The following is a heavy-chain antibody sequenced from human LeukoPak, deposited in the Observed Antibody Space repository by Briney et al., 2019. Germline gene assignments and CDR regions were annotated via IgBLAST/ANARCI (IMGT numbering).Heavy chain of an antibody. CDR2: ISAYNGNT. V-gene: IGHV1-18*01. CDR3: AREECSIGVCYPSGY. Sequence: ASVKVSCKASGYTFTSYGISWVRQAPGQGLEWMGWISAYNGNTNYAQKLQGRVTMTTDTSTSTAYMELRSLRSDDAAVYYCAREECSIGVCYPSGYWGQGTLVTVSS. CDR1: GYTFTSYG. J-gene: IGHJ4*02. D-gene: IGHD2-8*01.